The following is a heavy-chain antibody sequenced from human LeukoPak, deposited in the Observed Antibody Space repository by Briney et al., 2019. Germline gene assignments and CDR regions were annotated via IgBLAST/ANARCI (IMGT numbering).Heavy chain of an antibody. CDR1: GVSISNHY. V-gene: IGHV4-59*08. D-gene: IGHD2-15*01. CDR3: VRHSRVVAFDY. J-gene: IGHJ4*02. Sequence: SETLSLTCTVSGVSISNHYSSWIRQPPGKGLEWIGYIYYTGNTNYNPSLKSRVTISEDTSKNQVSLELSSVTAADTAVYYCVRHSRVVAFDYWGQGNLVSVSS. CDR2: IYYTGNT.